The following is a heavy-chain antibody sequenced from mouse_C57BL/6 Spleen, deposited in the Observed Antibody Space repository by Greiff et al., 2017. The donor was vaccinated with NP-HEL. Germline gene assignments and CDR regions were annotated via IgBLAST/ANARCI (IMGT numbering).Heavy chain of an antibody. CDR2: IYPSDSET. Sequence: QVQLQQPGAELVRPGSSVKLSCKASGYTFTSYWMDWVKQRPGQGLEWIGNIYPSDSETHYNQKFKDKATLTVDKSSSTAYMQLSSLTSEDSAVYYCASISDDGSSFWYFDVWGTGTTVTVSS. D-gene: IGHD1-1*01. CDR1: GYTFTSYW. V-gene: IGHV1-61*01. J-gene: IGHJ1*03. CDR3: ASISDDGSSFWYFDV.